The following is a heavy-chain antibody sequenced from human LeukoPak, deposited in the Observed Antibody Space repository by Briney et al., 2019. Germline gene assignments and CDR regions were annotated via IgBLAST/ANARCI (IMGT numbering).Heavy chain of an antibody. J-gene: IGHJ4*02. V-gene: IGHV3-23*01. Sequence: GGSLRLSCAASGFTFSSYAMYWVRQAPGKGLEWVSGISTSGSDTYYADSVKGRFTISKDSATSTLYLQMNYLRAEDTALYYCARDLSYWGQGTLSPSPQ. CDR2: ISTSGSDT. D-gene: IGHD2/OR15-2a*01. CDR3: ARDLSY. CDR1: GFTFSSYA.